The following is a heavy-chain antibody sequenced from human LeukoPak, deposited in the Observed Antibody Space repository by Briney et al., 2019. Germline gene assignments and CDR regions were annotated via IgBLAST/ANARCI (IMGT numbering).Heavy chain of an antibody. CDR3: ARENPSGYYNRPIDY. J-gene: IGHJ4*02. Sequence: PSETLSLTCTVSGASISSYYWSWIRQPPGRGLEWIGGIYYSGSIKYNPSLKSRVTMSVDTSKNQFSLKLSSVTAADTAIYYCARENPSGYYNRPIDYWGQGTLVTVSS. V-gene: IGHV4-59*01. CDR2: IYYSGSI. CDR1: GASISSYY. D-gene: IGHD3-22*01.